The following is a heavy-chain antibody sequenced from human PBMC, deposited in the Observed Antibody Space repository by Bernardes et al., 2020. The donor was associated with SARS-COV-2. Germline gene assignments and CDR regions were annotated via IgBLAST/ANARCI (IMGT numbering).Heavy chain of an antibody. CDR1: GYTVTSYY. CDR2: INPSGSTT. Sequence: ASVKVSCKASGYTVTSYYMHWVRQAPGQGLEWMGMINPSGSTTTYAQNFQGRVTMTRDTSTSTVFMELSSLRSEDTAVYYCARAGSTFYGMDVWGQGTTVTVSS. V-gene: IGHV1-46*03. CDR3: ARAGSTFYGMDV. J-gene: IGHJ6*02.